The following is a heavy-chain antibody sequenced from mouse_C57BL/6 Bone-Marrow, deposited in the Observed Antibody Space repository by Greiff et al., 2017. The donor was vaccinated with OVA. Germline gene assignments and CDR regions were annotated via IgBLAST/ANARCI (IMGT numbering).Heavy chain of an antibody. CDR1: GYSFTDYN. CDR3: ARWGWLPYYAMDY. D-gene: IGHD2-3*01. CDR2: INPNYGTT. V-gene: IGHV1-39*01. J-gene: IGHJ4*01. Sequence: EVKLQESGPELVKPGASVKISCKASGYSFTDYNMNWVKQSNGKSLEWIGVINPNYGTTSYNQKFKGKATLTVDQSSSTAYMKLNSLTSEDSAVYYCARWGWLPYYAMDYWGQGTSVTVSS.